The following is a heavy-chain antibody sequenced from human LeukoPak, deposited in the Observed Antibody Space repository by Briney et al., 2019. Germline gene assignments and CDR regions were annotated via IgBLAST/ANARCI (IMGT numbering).Heavy chain of an antibody. D-gene: IGHD3-22*01. J-gene: IGHJ4*02. CDR1: GFTFIYYG. CDR3: ARDFDTSGHYLFDY. CDR2: MWSNGYSR. V-gene: IGHV3-33*01. Sequence: PGGSLRLSCPASGFTFIYYGMHWVRQAPGKGLEWVAVMWSNGYSRYYADSVKGRFTQSRDNSKKTLYMEMNSLRAEDTAVYSCARDFDTSGHYLFDYWGQGTLVSVSS.